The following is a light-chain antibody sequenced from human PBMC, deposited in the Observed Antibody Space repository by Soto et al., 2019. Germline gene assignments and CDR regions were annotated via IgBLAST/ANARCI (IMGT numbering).Light chain of an antibody. Sequence: PGDRATLSCRSSQRAYSSYLSWYQQKPGQAPRLLIYGASNRATGIPDRFSVSGSGTDFTLTISGLEPEDFAVYYCQQYGTSLFTFGGGTRVEIK. V-gene: IGKV3-20*01. CDR1: QRAYSSY. J-gene: IGKJ4*01. CDR2: GAS. CDR3: QQYGTSLFT.